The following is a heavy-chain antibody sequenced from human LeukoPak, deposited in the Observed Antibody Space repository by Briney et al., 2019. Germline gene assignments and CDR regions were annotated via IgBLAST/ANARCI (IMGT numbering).Heavy chain of an antibody. CDR3: ARDGPLGGDYLDGFDP. V-gene: IGHV1-46*01. Sequence: ASVKVSCKASGYTFTSYYMHWVRQAPGQGLEWMGIINPSGGSTSYAQKFQGRATMTRDTSTSTVYMELSSLRSEDTAVYYCARDGPLGGDYLDGFDPWGQGTLVTVSS. CDR1: GYTFTSYY. CDR2: INPSGGST. J-gene: IGHJ5*02. D-gene: IGHD4-17*01.